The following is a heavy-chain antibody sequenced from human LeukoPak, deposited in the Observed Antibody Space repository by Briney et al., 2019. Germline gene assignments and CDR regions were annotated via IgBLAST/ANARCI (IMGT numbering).Heavy chain of an antibody. J-gene: IGHJ4*02. Sequence: PSQTLSLTCTVSGGSISSGSYYWSWIRQPAGKGLEWIGRIYTSGSTNYNPSLKSRVTISVDTSKNQFSLNLTSVTAADSALYYCARHTHNNIWLPLDYWGQGTLVTVSS. CDR2: IYTSGST. CDR3: ARHTHNNIWLPLDY. CDR1: GGSISSGSYY. V-gene: IGHV4-61*02. D-gene: IGHD3-9*01.